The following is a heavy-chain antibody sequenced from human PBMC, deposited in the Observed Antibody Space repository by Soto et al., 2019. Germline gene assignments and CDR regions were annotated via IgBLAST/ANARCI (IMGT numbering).Heavy chain of an antibody. CDR3: ARHYTTSRVGAWFDP. CDR2: ITAASDTI. J-gene: IGHJ5*02. D-gene: IGHD3-3*01. V-gene: IGHV3-48*02. CDR1: GFTFSIYT. Sequence: EVQLVESGGGLAQPGGSLRLSCEAAGFTFSIYTMNWVRQAPGKGLEWVSYITAASDTIYYADSVKGRFTISRDNAKNSLYLQMNSLRDEDTAVYYCARHYTTSRVGAWFDPWGQGTLVTVSS.